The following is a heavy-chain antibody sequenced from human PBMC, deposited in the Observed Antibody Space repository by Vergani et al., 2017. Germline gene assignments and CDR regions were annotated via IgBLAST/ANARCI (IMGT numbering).Heavy chain of an antibody. CDR2: IRSKANSYAT. CDR3: TRLISDGSGSRDY. V-gene: IGHV3-49*03. CDR1: GFTFGDYA. Sequence: EVQLVESGGGLVQPGRSLRLSCTASGFTFGDYAMSWFRQAPGKGLEWVGFIRSKANSYATAYAASVKGRFTISRDDSKNTAYLQMNSLKTEDTAVYYCTRLISDGSGSRDYWGQGTLVTVSS. J-gene: IGHJ4*02. D-gene: IGHD3-10*01.